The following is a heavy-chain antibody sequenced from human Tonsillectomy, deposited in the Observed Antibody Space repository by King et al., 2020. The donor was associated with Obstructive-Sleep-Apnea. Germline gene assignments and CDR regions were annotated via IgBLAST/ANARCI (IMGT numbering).Heavy chain of an antibody. CDR2: IYYIGSP. D-gene: IGHD3-16*02. CDR3: ARLNDYVWGSYRYPMYYFDY. Sequence: VQLQESGPGLVKPSETLSLTCTVSGGSVSSGSYDWSWIRQPPGKGLEWIGYIYYIGSPNYNPSLKSRVTISVDTSKNQFSLKLSSVTAAATAVYYCARLNDYVWGSYRYPMYYFDYWGQGTLVTVSS. J-gene: IGHJ4*02. V-gene: IGHV4-61*01. CDR1: GGSVSSGSYD.